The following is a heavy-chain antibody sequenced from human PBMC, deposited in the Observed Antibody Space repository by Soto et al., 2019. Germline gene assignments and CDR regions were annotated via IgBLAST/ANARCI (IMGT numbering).Heavy chain of an antibody. D-gene: IGHD5-12*01. V-gene: IGHV3-13*01. Sequence: GGSLILSCAASGFTFSNYAMHWVRQVTGKGLDWISGIGTAGDTYYTGSVKGRYTISRENAKNTLYLQMNSLRAGDTAVYYCEKDPKYRVSSSHYGFDVWGQGTMVTVSS. CDR3: EKDPKYRVSSSHYGFDV. J-gene: IGHJ6*02. CDR2: IGTAGDT. CDR1: GFTFSNYA.